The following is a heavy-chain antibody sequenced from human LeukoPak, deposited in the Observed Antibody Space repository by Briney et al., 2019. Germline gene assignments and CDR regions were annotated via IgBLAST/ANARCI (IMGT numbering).Heavy chain of an antibody. CDR1: GYSFTSYW. J-gene: IGHJ4*02. CDR2: IYPGDSDT. V-gene: IGHV5-51*01. Sequence: GESLKISCKGSGYSFTSYWNGWVRQMPGKGLEWMGIIYPGDSDTRYSPSFQGQVTISADKSISTAYLQWSSLKASDTAMYYCARTYVWGSYRPYYFDYWGQGTLVTVSS. CDR3: ARTYVWGSYRPYYFDY. D-gene: IGHD3-16*02.